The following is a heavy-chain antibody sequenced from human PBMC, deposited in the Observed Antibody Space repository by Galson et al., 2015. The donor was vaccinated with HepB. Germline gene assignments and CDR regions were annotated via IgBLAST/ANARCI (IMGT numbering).Heavy chain of an antibody. Sequence: SLRLSCAASGFTFSSYSMNWVRQAPGKGLEWVANIKQKGREKDYVDSVKGRFVISRDNAHNSLYLQMDSLRVEDTAVYYCTRMGGLGWQRTPNWFGAWGHGTLVTVSS. J-gene: IGHJ5*01. CDR3: TRMGGLGWQRTPNWFGA. CDR1: GFTFSSYS. CDR2: IKQKGREK. V-gene: IGHV3-7*01. D-gene: IGHD3-16*01.